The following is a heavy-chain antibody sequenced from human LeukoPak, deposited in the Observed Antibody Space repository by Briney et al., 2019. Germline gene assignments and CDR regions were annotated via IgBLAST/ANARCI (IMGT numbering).Heavy chain of an antibody. D-gene: IGHD6-19*01. V-gene: IGHV3-53*05. J-gene: IGHJ4*02. Sequence: GGSLRLSCAASGFTVSSNYMSWVRQAPGKGLEWVSVIYSGGSTYYADSVKGRFTISRDNSKNTLYLQMNSLRAEDTAVYYCARVEYQQWLVPFDYWGQGTLVTVSS. CDR3: ARVEYQQWLVPFDY. CDR2: IYSGGST. CDR1: GFTVSSNY.